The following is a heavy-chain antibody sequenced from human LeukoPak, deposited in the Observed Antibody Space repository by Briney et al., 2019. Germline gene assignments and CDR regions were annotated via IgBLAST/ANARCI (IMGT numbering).Heavy chain of an antibody. Sequence: GRSLRLSCAASGFTFSSYGMHWVRQAPGKGLEWVAVISYDGSNKYYADSVKGRFTISRDNSKNTLYLQMNSLRAEDTAVYYCAKDRTPYYDILTGYYKRYYYYYGMDVWGQGTTVTVSS. CDR2: ISYDGSNK. CDR3: AKDRTPYYDILTGYYKRYYYYYGMDV. J-gene: IGHJ6*02. D-gene: IGHD3-9*01. CDR1: GFTFSSYG. V-gene: IGHV3-30*18.